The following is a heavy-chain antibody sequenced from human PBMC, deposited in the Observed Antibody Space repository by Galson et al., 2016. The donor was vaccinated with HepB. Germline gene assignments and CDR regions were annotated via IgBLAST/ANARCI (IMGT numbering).Heavy chain of an antibody. CDR3: ARQLNGYFFDF. CDR2: IFPGDSDS. D-gene: IGHD3-22*01. J-gene: IGHJ4*02. V-gene: IGHV5-51*01. Sequence: QSGAEVKEPGESLKISCKGSGYSFSSYWIGWVRQRPGKGLEWMGVIFPGDSDSRYNSSFEGQVTFSVDKSISTAYLQWSSLEASDTAMYFCARQLNGYFFDFWGQGTWITVSS. CDR1: GYSFSSYW.